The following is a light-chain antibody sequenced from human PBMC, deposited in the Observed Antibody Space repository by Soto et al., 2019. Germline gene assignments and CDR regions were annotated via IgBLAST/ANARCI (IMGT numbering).Light chain of an antibody. CDR1: QSISSY. V-gene: IGKV1-39*01. CDR2: AAS. J-gene: IGKJ1*01. CDR3: QQSYSTPRT. Sequence: QMTQSPSSLSASVGDRVTITCRASQSISSYLNWYQQKPGKAPKLLIYAASSLQSGVPSRFSGSGSGTDFTLTISSLQPEDFATYYCQQSYSTPRTFGQGTKVDIK.